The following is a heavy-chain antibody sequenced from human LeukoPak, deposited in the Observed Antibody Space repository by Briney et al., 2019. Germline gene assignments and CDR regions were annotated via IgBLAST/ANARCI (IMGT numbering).Heavy chain of an antibody. CDR3: ASNFLTGENWFDP. CDR1: GGTFSSYA. D-gene: IGHD1-20*01. V-gene: IGHV1-69*05. J-gene: IGHJ5*02. Sequence: ASVKVSCKASGGTFSSYAISWVRQAPGQGLEWMGGIIPIFGTANYAQKFQGRVTITTDESTSTAYMELSSLRSEDTAVYYCASNFLTGENWFDPWGRGTLVTVSS. CDR2: IIPIFGTA.